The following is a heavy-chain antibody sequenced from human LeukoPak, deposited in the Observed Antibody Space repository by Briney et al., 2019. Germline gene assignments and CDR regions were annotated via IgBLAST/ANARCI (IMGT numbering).Heavy chain of an antibody. CDR1: GGSISSYY. J-gene: IGHJ4*02. Sequence: PSETLSLTCTVSGGSISSYYWSCIRQPPGKGLEWIGYIYYSGSTNYNPSLKSRVTISVDTSKNQFSLKLSSVTAADTAVYYCARHNPYFDYWGQGALVTVSS. CDR2: IYYSGST. V-gene: IGHV4-59*01. D-gene: IGHD1-14*01. CDR3: ARHNPYFDY.